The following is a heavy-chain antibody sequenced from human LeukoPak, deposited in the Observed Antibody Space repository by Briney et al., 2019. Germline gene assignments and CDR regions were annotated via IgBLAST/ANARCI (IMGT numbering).Heavy chain of an antibody. CDR2: LRYSGDT. CDR1: GGSISSGTFS. V-gene: IGHV4-39*01. CDR3: YLREQVSTHR. J-gene: IGHJ5*02. Sequence: ASETLSLTCTVSGGSISSGTFSWGWIRQPPGKGLEWIGSLRYSGDTKYNPSLKSRLTMSTDTSKKQFSLKLNSVTAADTAVYYCYLREQVSTHRWGQGTMVTVSS. D-gene: IGHD1/OR15-1a*01.